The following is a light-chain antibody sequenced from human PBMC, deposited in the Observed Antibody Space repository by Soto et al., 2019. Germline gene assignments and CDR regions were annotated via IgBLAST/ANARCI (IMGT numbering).Light chain of an antibody. CDR3: NSYRSSITPVV. CDR2: GVS. CDR1: SSDIGGYNY. Sequence: QSALTQPASVSGSPGQSITISCTGTSSDIGGYNYVSWYQQHPGKAPKLMIYGVSHRPSGVSGRFSGSKSGNTASLTISGLQAEDEADYYCNSYRSSITPVVFGGGTKLTVL. J-gene: IGLJ2*01. V-gene: IGLV2-14*01.